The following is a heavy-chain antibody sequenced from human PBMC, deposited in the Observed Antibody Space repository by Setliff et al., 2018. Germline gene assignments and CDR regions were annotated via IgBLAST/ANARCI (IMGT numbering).Heavy chain of an antibody. D-gene: IGHD3-22*01. Sequence: ASVKVSCKASGYSLSAYVMHWVRQAPGQRLEWMGWINGASGNTKYSQKFQGRVTITRDTSTSTDYMELRSLRSDDTAVYYCARRNFYYDSSGFALHYYYMDVWGKGTTVTVSS. CDR1: GYSLSAYV. CDR3: ARRNFYYDSSGFALHYYYMDV. V-gene: IGHV1-3*01. CDR2: INGASGNT. J-gene: IGHJ6*03.